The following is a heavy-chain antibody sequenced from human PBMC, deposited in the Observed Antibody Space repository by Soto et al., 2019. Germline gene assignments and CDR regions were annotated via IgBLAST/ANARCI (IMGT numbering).Heavy chain of an antibody. CDR3: ARGPSGDKVHY. J-gene: IGHJ4*02. CDR2: IFDSGTT. V-gene: IGHV4-30-4*01. Sequence: SETMSLTCTVSGGSITSDYSCWSWIRQPPGEGLEWIGHIFDSGTTYTNPSLRSQVAISLDTSKNHFSLTLSSVTAADTAVYYCARGPSGDKVHYWGQGALVTVSS. CDR1: GGSITSDYSC. D-gene: IGHD7-27*01.